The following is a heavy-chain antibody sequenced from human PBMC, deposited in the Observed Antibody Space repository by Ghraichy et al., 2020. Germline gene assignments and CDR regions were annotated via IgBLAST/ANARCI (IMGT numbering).Heavy chain of an antibody. CDR3: AKDRDYYDSSGYYFNAFDM. J-gene: IGHJ3*02. CDR2: IRGSGSST. Sequence: GESLNISCAASAFTFSSYAMTWVRQAPGKGLEWVSTIRGSGSSTYYTDSVKGRFTISRDNSKNTLYLQMNSLRAEDTAVYYCAKDRDYYDSSGYYFNAFDMWGQGAVV. CDR1: AFTFSSYA. V-gene: IGHV3-23*01. D-gene: IGHD3-22*01.